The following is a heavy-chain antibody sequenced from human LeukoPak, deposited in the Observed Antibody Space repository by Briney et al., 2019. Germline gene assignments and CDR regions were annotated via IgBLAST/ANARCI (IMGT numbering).Heavy chain of an antibody. Sequence: GGSLRLSCAASGFTFSSYWMSWVRQAPGKGLEWVANIKQDGSEKYYVDSVKGRFTISRDNAKNSLYLQMNSLRAEDTAVYYCARDSRALYSSSWYLDYWGQGTLVTVSS. V-gene: IGHV3-7*01. CDR3: ARDSRALYSSSWYLDY. D-gene: IGHD6-13*01. J-gene: IGHJ4*02. CDR2: IKQDGSEK. CDR1: GFTFSSYW.